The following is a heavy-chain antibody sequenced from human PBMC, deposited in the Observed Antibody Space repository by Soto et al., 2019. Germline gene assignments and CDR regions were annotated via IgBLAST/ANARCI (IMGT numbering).Heavy chain of an antibody. Sequence: PSETLSLTCTVSGGSISSYYWSWIRQPPGKGLEWIGYIYYSGSTNYNPSLKSRVTISVDTSKSQFSLKLSSVTAADTVVYYCARAPDHYYYYYMDVWGKGTTVTVSS. CDR1: GGSISSYY. V-gene: IGHV4-59*01. J-gene: IGHJ6*03. CDR3: ARAPDHYYYYYMDV. CDR2: IYYSGST.